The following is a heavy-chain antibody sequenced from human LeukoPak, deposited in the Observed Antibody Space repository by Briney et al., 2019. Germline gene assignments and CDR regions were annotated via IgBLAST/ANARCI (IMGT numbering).Heavy chain of an antibody. CDR1: GFTFSSYW. D-gene: IGHD3-9*01. CDR2: IKQDGSEK. Sequence: GGSLRLSCAASGFTFSSYWMSWVRQAPGKGLEWVANIKQDGSEKYYVDSVKGRFTISRDNAKNSLYLQTNSLRAEDTAVYYCARLRYRAPVDVWGKGTTVTVSS. J-gene: IGHJ6*04. CDR3: ARLRYRAPVDV. V-gene: IGHV3-7*01.